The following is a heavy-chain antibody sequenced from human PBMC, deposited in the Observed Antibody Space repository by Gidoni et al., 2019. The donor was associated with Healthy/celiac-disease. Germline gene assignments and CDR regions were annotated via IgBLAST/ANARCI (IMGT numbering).Heavy chain of an antibody. CDR3: ARDIDYYDSRGDGFDY. V-gene: IGHV3-30-3*01. Sequence: QVQLVESGGGVVQPGRSRRLSCAAAGCTFSSYAMHWVRQAPGKGLEWVAVISYDGGNKYYADSVKGRFTISRDNSKNTLYLQMNSLRAEDTAVYYCARDIDYYDSRGDGFDYWGQGTLVTVSS. J-gene: IGHJ4*02. CDR2: ISYDGGNK. CDR1: GCTFSSYA. D-gene: IGHD3-22*01.